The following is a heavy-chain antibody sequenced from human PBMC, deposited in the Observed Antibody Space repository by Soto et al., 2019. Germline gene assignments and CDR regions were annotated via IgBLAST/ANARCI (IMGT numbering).Heavy chain of an antibody. V-gene: IGHV1-69*01. Sequence: QVQLVQSGAEAKKPGSSVKVSCKTSGGTFSSYAISWVRQAPGQGLEWMGGIVPLFRTTNYAQKFQGRVTITADESTGTAYMTLSSLASDDTAVYYCATGVIWIGYFTVDSWGQGTRVTVSS. CDR3: ATGVIWIGYFTVDS. CDR2: IVPLFRTT. J-gene: IGHJ4*02. D-gene: IGHD3-3*01. CDR1: GGTFSSYA.